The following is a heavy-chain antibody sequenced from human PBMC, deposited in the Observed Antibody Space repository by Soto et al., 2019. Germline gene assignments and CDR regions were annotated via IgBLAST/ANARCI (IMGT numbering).Heavy chain of an antibody. Sequence: PGGSLRLSCAASGFTFSSYEMNWVRQAPGKGLEWVSYISSSGSTIYYADSVKGRFTISRDNAKNSLYLQMNSLRAEDTAVYYCARDTTLYGMDVWGQGTTVTVSS. CDR3: ARDTTLYGMDV. D-gene: IGHD2-2*01. CDR1: GFTFSSYE. J-gene: IGHJ6*02. CDR2: ISSSGSTI. V-gene: IGHV3-48*03.